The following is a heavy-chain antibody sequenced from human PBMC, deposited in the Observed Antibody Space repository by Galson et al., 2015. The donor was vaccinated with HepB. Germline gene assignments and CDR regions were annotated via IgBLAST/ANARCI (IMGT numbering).Heavy chain of an antibody. CDR1: GFTFSSYW. CDR2: ISSDGSGT. J-gene: IGHJ4*02. Sequence: SLRLSCAASGFTFSSYWMHWVRQAPGKGLVWVSHISSDGSGTSYADSVQGRFTISRDNAKNTLYLQMNNLRVEDTAVYYCARDLILAARGRAFDCWGQGTLVTVSS. D-gene: IGHD2-15*01. CDR3: ARDLILAARGRAFDC. V-gene: IGHV3-74*01.